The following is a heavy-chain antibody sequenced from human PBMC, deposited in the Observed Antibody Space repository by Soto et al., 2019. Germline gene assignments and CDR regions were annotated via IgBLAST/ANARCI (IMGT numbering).Heavy chain of an antibody. J-gene: IGHJ5*02. CDR1: GGSISSSSYY. D-gene: IGHD6-19*01. CDR2: IYYSGST. Sequence: PSETLSLTCTVSGGSISSSSYYWGWIRQPPGKGLEWIGSIYYSGSTYYNPSLKSRVTISVDTSKKQFSLKLSSVTAADSAVFYCARLGIAVAGTVDWFDPWGQGTLVTVSS. CDR3: ARLGIAVAGTVDWFDP. V-gene: IGHV4-39*01.